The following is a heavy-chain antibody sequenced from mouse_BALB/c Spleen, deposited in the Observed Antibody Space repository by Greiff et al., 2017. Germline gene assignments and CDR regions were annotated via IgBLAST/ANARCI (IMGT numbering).Heavy chain of an antibody. V-gene: IGHV1-54*01. J-gene: IGHJ3*01. CDR3: ARGDDYDGAWFAY. CDR2: INPGSGGT. Sequence: QVQLQQSGAELVRPGTSVKVSCKASGYAFTNYLIEWVKQRPGQGLEWIGVINPGSGGTNYNEKFKGKATLTADKSSSTAYMQLSSLTSDDSAVYFCARGDDYDGAWFAYWGQGTLVTVSA. CDR1: GYAFTNYL. D-gene: IGHD2-4*01.